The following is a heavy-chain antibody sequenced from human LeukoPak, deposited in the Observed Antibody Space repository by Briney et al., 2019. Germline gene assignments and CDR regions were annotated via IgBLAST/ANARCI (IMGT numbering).Heavy chain of an antibody. CDR3: AGLNRWASGWYYFDY. D-gene: IGHD6-19*01. Sequence: GESLKISCKGSGYSFTSYWIGWVRQMPGKGLEWMGIIYPGDSDTRYSPSFQGQVTISADKSISTAYLQWSSLKASDTAMYYCAGLNRWASGWYYFDYWGQGTLVTVSS. CDR1: GYSFTSYW. J-gene: IGHJ4*02. CDR2: IYPGDSDT. V-gene: IGHV5-51*01.